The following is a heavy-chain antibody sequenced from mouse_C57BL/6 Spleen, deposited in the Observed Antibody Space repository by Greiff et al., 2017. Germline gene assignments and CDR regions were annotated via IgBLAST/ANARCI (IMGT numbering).Heavy chain of an antibody. V-gene: IGHV2-2*01. J-gene: IGHJ4*01. CDR3: ARKDSNHAMDY. Sequence: VQGVESGPGLVQPSQSLSITCTVSGFSLTSYGVHWVRQSPGKGLEWLGVIWSGGSTDYNAAFISRLSISKDNSKSQVFFKMNSLQADDAAIYYCARKDSNHAMDYWGQGTSVTVSS. CDR1: GFSLTSYG. D-gene: IGHD2-5*01. CDR2: IWSGGST.